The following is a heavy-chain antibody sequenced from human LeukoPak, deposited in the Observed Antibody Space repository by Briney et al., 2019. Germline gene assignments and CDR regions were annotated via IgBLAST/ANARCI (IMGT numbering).Heavy chain of an antibody. CDR3: ASHSRYSGSYSDY. V-gene: IGHV4-59*12. Sequence: PSETLSLTCTVSGGSISSYYWSWIRQPPGKGLEWIGYIYYSGSTNYNPSLKSRVTISVDTSKNQFSLKLSSVTAADTAVYYCASHSRYSGSYSDYWGQGTLVTVSS. CDR2: IYYSGST. D-gene: IGHD1-26*01. CDR1: GGSISSYY. J-gene: IGHJ4*02.